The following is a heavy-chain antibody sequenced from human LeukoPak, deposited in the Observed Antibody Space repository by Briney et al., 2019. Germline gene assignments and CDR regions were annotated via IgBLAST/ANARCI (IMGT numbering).Heavy chain of an antibody. D-gene: IGHD6-13*01. CDR3: AREGGLAAADH. CDR2: INHSGST. CDR1: GGSFSGYY. J-gene: IGHJ4*02. V-gene: IGHV4-34*01. Sequence: SGTLSLTCAVYGGSFSGYYWSWIRQPPGKGLEWIGEINHSGSTNYNPSLKSRVTISVDTSKNQFSLKLSSVTAADTAVYYCAREGGLAAADHWGQGTLVTVSS.